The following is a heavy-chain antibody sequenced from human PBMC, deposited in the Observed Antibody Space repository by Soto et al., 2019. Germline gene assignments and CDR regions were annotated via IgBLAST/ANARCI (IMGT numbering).Heavy chain of an antibody. D-gene: IGHD3-3*01. CDR2: ISGSGGST. V-gene: IGHV3-23*01. CDR1: GFTFSSYA. J-gene: IGHJ4*02. CDR3: AKESYYDFWSGYSSFDY. Sequence: EVQLLESGGGLVQPGGSLRLSCAASGFTFSSYAMSWVRQAPGKGLEWVSAISGSGGSTYYADSVKGRFTISRDNSKNPLYLQMNSLRAEDTAVYYCAKESYYDFWSGYSSFDYWGQGTLVTVSS.